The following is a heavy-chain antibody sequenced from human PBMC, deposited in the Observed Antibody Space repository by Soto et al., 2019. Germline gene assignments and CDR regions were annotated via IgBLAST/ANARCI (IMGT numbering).Heavy chain of an antibody. CDR3: ARAPDASSWFDT. V-gene: IGHV4-59*01. J-gene: IGHJ5*02. CDR2: VYYSGST. Sequence: PSETLSLTCTVSGGSIFSSYWTWIRQPPGKGLEWIGNVYYSGSTNYDPSLKSRITISVDTSKNQFSLNLSSVTAADTAVHYCARAPDASSWFDTWGQGTLVTVSS. CDR1: GGSIFSSY.